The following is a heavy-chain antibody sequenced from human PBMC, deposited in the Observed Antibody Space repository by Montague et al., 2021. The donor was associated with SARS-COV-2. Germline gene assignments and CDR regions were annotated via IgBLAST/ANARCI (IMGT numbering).Heavy chain of an antibody. J-gene: IGHJ3*01. CDR1: GGSISSYY. CDR3: ARDRVPPDYGDAFDL. CDR2: IYYSGST. D-gene: IGHD4/OR15-4a*01. V-gene: IGHV4-59*01. Sequence: SETLSLTCTVSGGSISSYYWSWIRQPPGKGLEWIGYIYYSGSTNYNPSLKSRVTISVDTSKNQFSLKLSSVTAADTAVYYCARDRVPPDYGDAFDLWGQGTLVTVSS.